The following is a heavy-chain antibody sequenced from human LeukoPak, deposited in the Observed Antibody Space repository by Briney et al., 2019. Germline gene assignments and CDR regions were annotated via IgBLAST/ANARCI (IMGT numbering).Heavy chain of an antibody. Sequence: GGSLRLSCAASGFTFSSYAMSWVRQAPGKGLEWVSAISGSGGSTYYADPVKGRFTISRDNSKNTLYLQMNSLRAEDTAVYYCAKRGYSYGASYFDYWGQGTLVTVSS. CDR2: ISGSGGST. CDR3: AKRGYSYGASYFDY. D-gene: IGHD5-18*01. V-gene: IGHV3-23*01. CDR1: GFTFSSYA. J-gene: IGHJ4*02.